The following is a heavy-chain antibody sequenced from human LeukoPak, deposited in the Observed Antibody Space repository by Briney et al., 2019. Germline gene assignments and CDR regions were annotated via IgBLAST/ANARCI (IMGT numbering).Heavy chain of an antibody. D-gene: IGHD2-15*01. CDR1: GFTFSSYA. V-gene: IGHV3-23*01. CDR3: AKDLRYCSGGSCYPNWFDP. J-gene: IGHJ5*02. Sequence: GGSLRLSCAASGFTFSSYAMSWVRQAPGKGLEWVSAISGSGGSTYYADSVKGRFTISRDNSKNTLYLQMNSLRAEDTAVYSCAKDLRYCSGGSCYPNWFDPWGQGTLVTVSS. CDR2: ISGSGGST.